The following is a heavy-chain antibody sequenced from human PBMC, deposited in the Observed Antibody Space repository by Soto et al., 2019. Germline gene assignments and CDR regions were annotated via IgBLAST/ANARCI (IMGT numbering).Heavy chain of an antibody. Sequence: PGGSLRLSCAASGFTFSSYAMSWVRQAPGKGLEWVSAISGSGGSTYYADSVKGRLTISRDNSKNALYLQMNSLRAEDTAVYYCAKCTDTIFGVVIKYYFDYWGQGTLVTVSS. D-gene: IGHD3-3*01. CDR3: AKCTDTIFGVVIKYYFDY. J-gene: IGHJ4*02. V-gene: IGHV3-23*01. CDR1: GFTFSSYA. CDR2: ISGSGGST.